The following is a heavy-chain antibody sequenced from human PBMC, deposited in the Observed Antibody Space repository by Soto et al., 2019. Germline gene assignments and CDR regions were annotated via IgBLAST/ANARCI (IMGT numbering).Heavy chain of an antibody. Sequence: QVQLVQSGAELKKPESSVNVSCKASGGTFSSYAISWLRQAPGQGLEWMGGIIPIFGTANYAQKFQGRVTITADESTSTAYMELSSLRSEDTAVYYCAGAEGWSQERLWFHPWGQGTLVTVSS. CDR3: AGAEGWSQERLWFHP. CDR2: IIPIFGTA. V-gene: IGHV1-69*01. CDR1: GGTFSSYA. J-gene: IGHJ5*02. D-gene: IGHD2-15*01.